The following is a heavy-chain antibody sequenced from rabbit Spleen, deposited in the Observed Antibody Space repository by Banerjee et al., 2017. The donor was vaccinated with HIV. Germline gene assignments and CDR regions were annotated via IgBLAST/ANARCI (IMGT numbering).Heavy chain of an antibody. CDR2: IDPIFHVT. Sequence: LEESGGGLVQPGGSLKLSCKASGFDFSAYGVSWVRQAPGKGLEWIGYIDPIFHVTTYASWVNGRFSISRENTQNTVSLQMNSLTAADTATYFCVREVAARFNLWGQGTLVTVS. CDR1: GFDFSAYG. V-gene: IGHV1S47*01. D-gene: IGHD4-1*01. J-gene: IGHJ4*01. CDR3: VREVAARFNL.